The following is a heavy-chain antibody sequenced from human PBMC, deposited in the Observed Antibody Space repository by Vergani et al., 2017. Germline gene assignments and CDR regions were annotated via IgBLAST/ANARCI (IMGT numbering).Heavy chain of an antibody. CDR1: GFSLSRYG. CDR3: ARDRYCSSTSCYTTLDY. V-gene: IGHV3-33*01. D-gene: IGHD2-2*02. Sequence: QVQVVESGGGVVQPGRSLRLTCAASGFSLSRYGMHWVRQAPGKGLEWVAVIWSEGSNKYYADSVKGRFTISRDKSKKTLYLQMNSLGAEDTAVYYCARDRYCSSTSCYTTLDYWGQGTLVIVSS. CDR2: IWSEGSNK. J-gene: IGHJ4*02.